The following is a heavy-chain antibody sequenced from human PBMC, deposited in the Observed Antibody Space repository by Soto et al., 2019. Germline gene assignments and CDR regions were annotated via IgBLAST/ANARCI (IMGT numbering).Heavy chain of an antibody. V-gene: IGHV1-8*01. CDR2: INPNSGNI. D-gene: IGHD3-10*01. Sequence: SVKVSCKASGHTLTSYDINWVRQATGHGLEWMGWINPNSGNIGYAQKFQGRVTMTRDTAIRTAYMEVSRLRSDDTAVYYCARGRASGSYYLLDYWGQGTLVTVSS. J-gene: IGHJ4*02. CDR3: ARGRASGSYYLLDY. CDR1: GHTLTSYD.